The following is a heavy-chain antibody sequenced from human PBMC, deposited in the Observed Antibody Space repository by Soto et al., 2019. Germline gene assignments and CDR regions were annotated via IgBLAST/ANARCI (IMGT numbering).Heavy chain of an antibody. D-gene: IGHD1-7*01. CDR3: AKEGRLELYAFDI. CDR2: ISYDGSNK. V-gene: IGHV3-30*18. J-gene: IGHJ3*02. CDR1: GFTFSSYG. Sequence: GGSLRLSCAASGFTFSSYGMHWVRQAPGKGLEWVAVISYDGSNKYYADSVKGRFTISRDNSKNTLYLQMNSLRAEDTAVYYCAKEGRLELYAFDIWGQGTMVTVSS.